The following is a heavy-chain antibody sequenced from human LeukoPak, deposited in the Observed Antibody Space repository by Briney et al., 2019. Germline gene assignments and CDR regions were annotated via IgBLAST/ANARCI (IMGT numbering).Heavy chain of an antibody. V-gene: IGHV3-9*01. D-gene: IGHD2-2*01. CDR2: ISWNSGSI. CDR3: AKDHCSSTSCYPGTFDY. J-gene: IGHJ4*02. CDR1: GFTFSSYW. Sequence: GGSLRLSCAASGFTFSSYWMSWVRQAPGKGLEWVSGISWNSGSIGYADSVKGRFTISRDNAKNSLYLQMNSLRAEDTALYYCAKDHCSSTSCYPGTFDYWGQGTLVTVSS.